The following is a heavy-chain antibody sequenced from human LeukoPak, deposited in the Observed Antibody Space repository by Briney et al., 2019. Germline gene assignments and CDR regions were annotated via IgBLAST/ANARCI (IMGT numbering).Heavy chain of an antibody. CDR2: IYYSGST. CDR1: GGSISTYY. J-gene: IGHJ4*02. Sequence: PSETLSLTCTVSGGSISTYYWSWIRQPPGKGLEWIGYIYYSGSTNYNPSLKSRVTISLDTSKNQFSLKLNSVTAADTAMYCCARSFSPNYYDLLDYWGQGTLVTVSS. CDR3: ARSFSPNYYDLLDY. V-gene: IGHV4-59*01. D-gene: IGHD3-22*01.